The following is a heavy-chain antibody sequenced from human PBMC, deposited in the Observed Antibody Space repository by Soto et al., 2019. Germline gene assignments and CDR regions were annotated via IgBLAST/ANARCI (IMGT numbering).Heavy chain of an antibody. CDR2: INHSGST. D-gene: IGHD6-19*01. V-gene: IGHV4-34*01. J-gene: IGHJ5*02. CDR3: ARQSSGWYNWFDP. Sequence: SETLSLTCAVYGGSFSGYYWSWIRQPPGKGLEWIGEINHSGSTNYNPSLKSRVTISVDTSKNQFSLKLSSVTAAETAVYYCARQSSGWYNWFDPWGQGTLVTVSS. CDR1: GGSFSGYY.